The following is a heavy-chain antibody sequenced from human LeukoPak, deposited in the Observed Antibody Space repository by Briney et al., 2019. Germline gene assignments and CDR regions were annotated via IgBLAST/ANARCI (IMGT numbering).Heavy chain of an antibody. D-gene: IGHD3-10*01. CDR1: GGSFSGYY. V-gene: IGHV4-34*01. CDR3: AREELL. J-gene: IGHJ4*02. CDR2: INHTGST. Sequence: SETLSLTCGVYGGSFSGYYWNWLRQSPGKGLEWIGEINHTGSTNYNPSLKSRVTISVDTSKNQFSLKLSSVTAADTAVYYCAREELLWGQGTLVTVSS.